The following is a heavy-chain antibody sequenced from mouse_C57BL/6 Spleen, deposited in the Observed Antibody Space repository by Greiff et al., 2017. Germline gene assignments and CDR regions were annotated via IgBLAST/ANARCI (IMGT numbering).Heavy chain of an antibody. CDR1: GYTFTDYE. CDR3: TRDGYDEVFDY. CDR2: IDPETGGT. V-gene: IGHV1-15*01. D-gene: IGHD2-2*01. Sequence: VQLQQSGAELVRPGASVTLSCKASGYTFTDYEMHWVKQTPVHGLEWIGAIDPETGGTAYNQKFKGKAILTADKSSSTAYMELRSLTSEDSAVYYCTRDGYDEVFDYWGQGTTLTVSS. J-gene: IGHJ2*01.